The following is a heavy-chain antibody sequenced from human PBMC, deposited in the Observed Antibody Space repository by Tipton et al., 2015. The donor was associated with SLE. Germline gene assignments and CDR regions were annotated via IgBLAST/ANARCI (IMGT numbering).Heavy chain of an antibody. D-gene: IGHD2-2*01. CDR2: IFFNGNT. CDR3: ARMGLCTTTTCNEGAFDV. CDR1: GGSVSTSRYY. Sequence: TLSLTCTVSGGSVSTSRYYWGWIRQPPGQGLEWIGNIFFNGNTYYTPSLKSRATISIDMSRNQFSLRLTFVSAADTAIYYCARMGLCTTTTCNEGAFDVWGQGSMVTVSS. V-gene: IGHV4-39*07. J-gene: IGHJ3*01.